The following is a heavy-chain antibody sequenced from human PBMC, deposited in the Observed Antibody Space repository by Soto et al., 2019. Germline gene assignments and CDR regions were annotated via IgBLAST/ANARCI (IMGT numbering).Heavy chain of an antibody. Sequence: LRLSWAASGFTFSSDEMNWVRQAPGKGLEWVSYISSSGSTIYYADSVKGRFTISRDNAKNSLYLQMNSLRAEDTAVYYCARDLGIAVAGSSDPYYYYGMDVWGQGTTVTVSS. CDR1: GFTFSSDE. CDR2: ISSSGSTI. CDR3: ARDLGIAVAGSSDPYYYYGMDV. D-gene: IGHD6-19*01. V-gene: IGHV3-48*03. J-gene: IGHJ6*02.